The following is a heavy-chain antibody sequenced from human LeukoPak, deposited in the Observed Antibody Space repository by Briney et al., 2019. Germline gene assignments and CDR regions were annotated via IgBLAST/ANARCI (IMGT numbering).Heavy chain of an antibody. D-gene: IGHD6-13*01. Sequence: SETLSLTCTVSGGSISSYYWSWIRQPPGKGLEWIGYIYYSGSTNYNPSLKSRVTISVDTSKNQFSQKLSSVTAADTAVYYCARDRDSSWYDYWGQGTLVTVSS. CDR2: IYYSGST. J-gene: IGHJ4*02. CDR1: GGSISSYY. V-gene: IGHV4-59*01. CDR3: ARDRDSSWYDY.